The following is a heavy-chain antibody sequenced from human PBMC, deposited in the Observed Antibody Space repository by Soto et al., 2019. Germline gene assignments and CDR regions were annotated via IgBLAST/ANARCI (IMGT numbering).Heavy chain of an antibody. CDR1: GGSISSGGYS. V-gene: IGHV4-30-2*01. CDR2: IYHSGST. CDR3: ARGRIAAAGTTTGGWFDP. Sequence: SETLSLTCAVSGGSISSGGYSWSWIRQPPGKGLEWIGYIYHSGSTYYNPSLKSRVTISVDRSKNQFSLKLSSVTAADTAVYYCARGRIAAAGTTTGGWFDPWGQGTLVTAPQ. J-gene: IGHJ5*02. D-gene: IGHD6-13*01.